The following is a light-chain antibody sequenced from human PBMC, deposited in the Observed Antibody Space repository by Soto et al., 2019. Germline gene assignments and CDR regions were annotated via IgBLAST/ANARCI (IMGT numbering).Light chain of an antibody. CDR2: RNN. CDR1: SSNIGSNP. J-gene: IGLJ2*01. Sequence: QSVLTQPPSASGTPGQRVTISCSGGSSNIGSNPVNWCQLLPGAAPKLLLYRNNQRPSGVPDRFSGSKSGTSASLAISGLRYEDEADYSCSSWDDNLYGPVFGGGTKLTVL. V-gene: IGLV1-44*01. CDR3: SSWDDNLYGPV.